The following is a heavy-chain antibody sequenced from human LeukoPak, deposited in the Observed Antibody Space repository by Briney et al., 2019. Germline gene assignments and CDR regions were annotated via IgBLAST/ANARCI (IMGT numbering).Heavy chain of an antibody. CDR3: AKDRQYGDYGGGDFFDS. J-gene: IGHJ4*02. CDR1: RFTLADYS. D-gene: IGHD4-17*01. Sequence: GGSLSLSCAASRFTLADYSMHWIRQPPGKGLQWISSISWVGDTSSYADSVKGRFTVSRDNTKGSLYLQMHSLRSEDTALYYCAKDRQYGDYGGGDFFDSWGQGTLVTVSS. CDR2: ISWVGDTS. V-gene: IGHV3-43*01.